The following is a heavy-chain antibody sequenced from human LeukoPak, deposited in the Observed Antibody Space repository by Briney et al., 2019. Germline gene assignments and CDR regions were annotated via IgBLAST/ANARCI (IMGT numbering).Heavy chain of an antibody. CDR1: GGSISSGGYS. J-gene: IGHJ4*02. D-gene: IGHD3-3*01. CDR3: ARCWSGYYDY. CDR2: IYHSGST. V-gene: IGHV4-30-2*01. Sequence: SQTLSLTCAVSGGSISSGGYSWSWIRQPPGKGLEWIGYIYHSGSTYYNPSLKSRVTISVDRSKNQFSLKLSSVTVADTAVYYCARCWSGYYDYWGQGTLVTVSS.